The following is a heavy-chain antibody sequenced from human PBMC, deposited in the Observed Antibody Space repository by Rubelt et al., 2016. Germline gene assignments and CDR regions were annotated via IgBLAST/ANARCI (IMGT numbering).Heavy chain of an antibody. V-gene: IGHV3-73*02. CDR1: GFTFGDSA. CDR3: TRRSCSGGNCYSDF. CDR2: IRTKANTYAT. Sequence: EVQLVESGGGLVQPGGSLKLSCAASGFTFGDSAMHWFRQASGKGLEWVGRIRTKANTYATTYAASVQGRFTIPRDDSNNGAYLQMNGLRTGDTAVYFCTRRSCSGGNCYSDFWGQGTLVTVSS. J-gene: IGHJ4*02. D-gene: IGHD2-15*01.